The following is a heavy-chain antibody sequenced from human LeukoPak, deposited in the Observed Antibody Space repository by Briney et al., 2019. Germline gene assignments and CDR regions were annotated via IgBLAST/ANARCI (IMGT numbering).Heavy chain of an antibody. CDR3: ARDASKGALDY. Sequence: PSETLSLTCAVSGYSISSGYYWGWIRQPPGKGLEWIGSIYHSGSTYYNPSLKSRVTISVDTSKNQFSLKLGSVTAADTAVYYCARDASKGALDYWGQGTLVTVSS. J-gene: IGHJ4*02. V-gene: IGHV4-38-2*02. CDR2: IYHSGST. CDR1: GYSISSGYY. D-gene: IGHD3-16*01.